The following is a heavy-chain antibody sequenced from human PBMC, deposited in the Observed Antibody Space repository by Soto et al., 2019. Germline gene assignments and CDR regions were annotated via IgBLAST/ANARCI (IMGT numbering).Heavy chain of an antibody. Sequence: QVQLVESGGGVVQPGRSLRLSCATSGFTFRSHAMHWVRQAPDKGLEWVAVISYDGSIEYYAESVKGRLTISRDNSNNTLYLQMNSLRTEDTALYYCARDSNAGFDYRGQGTLVTVSS. V-gene: IGHV3-30-3*01. J-gene: IGHJ4*02. CDR3: ARDSNAGFDY. CDR1: GFTFRSHA. D-gene: IGHD7-27*01. CDR2: ISYDGSIE.